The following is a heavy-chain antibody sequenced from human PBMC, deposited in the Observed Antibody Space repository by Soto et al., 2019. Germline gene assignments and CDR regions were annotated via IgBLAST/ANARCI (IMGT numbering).Heavy chain of an antibody. CDR3: TTDSDIVVADQGHYYCGMDV. D-gene: IGHD2-15*01. V-gene: IGHV3-15*01. J-gene: IGHJ6*02. Sequence: PGGSLRLSCAASGFTFSNAWMSWVRQAPGKGLEWVGRIKSKTDGGTTDYAAPVKGRFTISRDDSKNTLYLQMNSLKTEDTAVYYCTTDSDIVVADQGHYYCGMDVWGQGTTVTVSS. CDR1: GFTFSNAW. CDR2: IKSKTDGGTT.